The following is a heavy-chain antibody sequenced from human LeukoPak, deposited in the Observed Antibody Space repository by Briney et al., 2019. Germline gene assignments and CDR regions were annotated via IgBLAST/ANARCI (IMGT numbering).Heavy chain of an antibody. V-gene: IGHV1-69*13. J-gene: IGHJ3*02. CDR2: IIPIFGTA. CDR3: ARDRSQTGDAGAFDI. Sequence: SVKVSCKASGGTFSSYAISWVRQAPGQGLEWMGGIIPIFGTANYAQKFQGRVTITADESTSTAYMKLSSLRSEDTAVYYCARDRSQTGDAGAFDIWGQGTMVTVSS. D-gene: IGHD7-27*01. CDR1: GGTFSSYA.